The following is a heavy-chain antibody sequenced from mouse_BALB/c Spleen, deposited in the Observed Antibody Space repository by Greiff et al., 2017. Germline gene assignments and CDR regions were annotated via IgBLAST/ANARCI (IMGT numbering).Heavy chain of an antibody. CDR3: ARGLLLRDLDY. Sequence: EVMLVESGGGLVKPGGSLKLSCAASGFTFSSYAMSWVRQTPEKRLEWVASISSGGSTYYPDSVKGRFTISRDNARNILYLQMSSLRSEDTAMYYCARGLLLRDLDYWGQGTTLTVSS. V-gene: IGHV5-6-5*01. CDR2: ISSGGST. J-gene: IGHJ2*01. CDR1: GFTFSSYA. D-gene: IGHD1-1*01.